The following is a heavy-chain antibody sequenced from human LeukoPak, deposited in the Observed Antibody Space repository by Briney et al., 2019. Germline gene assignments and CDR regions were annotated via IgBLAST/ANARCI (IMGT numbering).Heavy chain of an antibody. CDR2: INHNGNVN. J-gene: IGHJ6*02. CDR1: GFTFSSYW. CDR3: ARGGGLDV. Sequence: QSGGSLRLSCAASGFTFSSYWMNWARQAPGKVLEWVASINHNGNVNYYVDSVKGRFTISRDNAKTSLYLQMSNLRAEDTAVYFCARGGGLDVWGQGATVTVSS. D-gene: IGHD3-16*01. V-gene: IGHV3-7*03.